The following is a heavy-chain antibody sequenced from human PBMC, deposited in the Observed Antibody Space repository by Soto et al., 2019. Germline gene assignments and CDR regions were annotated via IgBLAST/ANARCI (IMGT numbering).Heavy chain of an antibody. J-gene: IGHJ5*02. CDR2: IYYSGST. CDR3: ARADCSSTSCYAGIDWFDP. Sequence: QVQLQESGPGLVKPSQTLSLTCTVSGGSISSGGYYWSWIRQHPGKGLEWIGYIYYSGSTYYNPSLKSRVTISVDTSKNQFSLKLSSVTAADTAVYYCARADCSSTSCYAGIDWFDPWGQGTLVTVSS. D-gene: IGHD2-2*01. V-gene: IGHV4-31*03. CDR1: GGSISSGGYY.